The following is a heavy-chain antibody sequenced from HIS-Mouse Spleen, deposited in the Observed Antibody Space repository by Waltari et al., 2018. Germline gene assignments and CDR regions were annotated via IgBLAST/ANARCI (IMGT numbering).Heavy chain of an antibody. Sequence: QLQLQESGPGLVKPSETLSLTCTVPGRSISSSSYHWGWIRQPPGKGLDWIGSIYYSGSTYYNPSLKSRVTISVDTSKNQFSLKLSSVTAADTAVYYCAREIPYSSSWYDWYFDLWGRGTLVTVSS. J-gene: IGHJ2*01. CDR3: AREIPYSSSWYDWYFDL. D-gene: IGHD6-13*01. CDR2: IYYSGST. V-gene: IGHV4-39*07. CDR1: GRSISSSSYH.